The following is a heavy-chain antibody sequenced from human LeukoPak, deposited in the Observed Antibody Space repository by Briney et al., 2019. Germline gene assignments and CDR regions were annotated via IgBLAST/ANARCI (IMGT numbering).Heavy chain of an antibody. V-gene: IGHV3-7*01. CDR2: IKQDGSEK. Sequence: PGGSLRLSCAASGFTFSSYWMSRVRQAPGKGLEWVANIKQDGSEKYYVDSVKGRFTISRDNAKNSLYLQMNSLRAEDTAVYYCARDLGIAVASYWGQGTLVTVSS. CDR1: GFTFSSYW. D-gene: IGHD6-19*01. CDR3: ARDLGIAVASY. J-gene: IGHJ4*02.